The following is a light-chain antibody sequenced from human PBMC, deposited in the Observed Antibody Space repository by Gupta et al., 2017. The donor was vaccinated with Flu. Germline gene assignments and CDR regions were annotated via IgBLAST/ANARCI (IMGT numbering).Light chain of an antibody. J-gene: IGKJ3*01. CDR2: DAS. CDR1: QSVSSY. CDR3: QRLSNWPPFT. Sequence: EIVLTQSPATLSLSPGERATLSCRASQSVSSYLAWYQQKPGQAPRLLIYDASNRAPGTPARFSGSGSGTDFTLNISSREPEDFAVYYCQRLSNWPPFTFGQGKKG. V-gene: IGKV3-11*01.